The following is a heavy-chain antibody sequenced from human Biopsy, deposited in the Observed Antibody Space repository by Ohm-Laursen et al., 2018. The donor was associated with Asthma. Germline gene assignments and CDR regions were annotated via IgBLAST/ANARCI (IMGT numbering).Heavy chain of an antibody. CDR3: ARDRGYCSGGTCPSWFDP. V-gene: IGHV1-2*06. Sequence: ASVRVSCKASGYTFTDYSIHWVRQAPGQGLEWMGRINPNSGDTKYAQRFQGRVTVTRDRSISTAYMELSRLRSDDTAVYYCARDRGYCSGGTCPSWFDPWGQGTLVIVSS. CDR2: INPNSGDT. J-gene: IGHJ5*02. CDR1: GYTFTDYS. D-gene: IGHD2-15*01.